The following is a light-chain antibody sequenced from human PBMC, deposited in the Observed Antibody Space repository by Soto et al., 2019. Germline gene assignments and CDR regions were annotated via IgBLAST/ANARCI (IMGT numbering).Light chain of an antibody. CDR2: NTS. Sequence: QAVVTQEPSLTVSPGGTVTLTCASSTGAVTSAYYPNWFQQKPGQPPRALIYNTSNKHSWTPARFSGSLLGGKAALTLSGVQPEDEAEYYCLLYYGHGQRYVFGTGTKLTVL. CDR1: TGAVTSAYY. CDR3: LLYYGHGQRYV. J-gene: IGLJ1*01. V-gene: IGLV7-43*01.